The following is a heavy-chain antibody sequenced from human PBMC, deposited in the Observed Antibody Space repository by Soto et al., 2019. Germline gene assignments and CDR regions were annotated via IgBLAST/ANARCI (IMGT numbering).Heavy chain of an antibody. CDR3: ARLIPYCGGDCYSVGAFDI. CDR2: VYQSGRA. Sequence: SETLSLTCTVSGGSITSRDIYWGWIRQSPGKGMEWIGTVYQSGRAYYNPSLRSRVTMSVDTSKNEFSVNLNFVTAADTAVYYCARLIPYCGGDCYSVGAFDIWGQGTMVTVSS. D-gene: IGHD2-21*02. V-gene: IGHV4-39*01. CDR1: GGSITSRDIY. J-gene: IGHJ3*02.